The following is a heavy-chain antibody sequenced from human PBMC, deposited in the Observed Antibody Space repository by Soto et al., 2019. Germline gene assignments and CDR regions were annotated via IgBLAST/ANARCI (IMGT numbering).Heavy chain of an antibody. D-gene: IGHD2-2*02. Sequence: GGSLRLSCAASGFAFSAYAMNWVRHTPGKGLEWVSSVSGTGRTTYYADSVKGRFTISRDNSKNTLYLQMNSLRAEDTAVYYCAKGTVPAAIRRDYFDYWGQGTLVTVPQ. CDR3: AKGTVPAAIRRDYFDY. V-gene: IGHV3-23*01. CDR2: VSGTGRTT. J-gene: IGHJ4*02. CDR1: GFAFSAYA.